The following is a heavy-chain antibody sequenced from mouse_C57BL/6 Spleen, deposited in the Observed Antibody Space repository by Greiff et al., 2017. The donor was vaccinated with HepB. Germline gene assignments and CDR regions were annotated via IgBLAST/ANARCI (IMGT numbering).Heavy chain of an antibody. CDR2: INPYNGGT. V-gene: IGHV1-19*01. Sequence: VQLQQSGPVLVKPGASVKMSCKASGYTFTDYYMNWVKQSHGKSLEWIGVINPYNGGTSYNQKFKGKATLTVDKSSSTAYMELNSLTSEDSAVYYCARFGYYYGSRGYFDVWGTGTTVTVSS. J-gene: IGHJ1*03. CDR1: GYTFTDYY. D-gene: IGHD1-1*01. CDR3: ARFGYYYGSRGYFDV.